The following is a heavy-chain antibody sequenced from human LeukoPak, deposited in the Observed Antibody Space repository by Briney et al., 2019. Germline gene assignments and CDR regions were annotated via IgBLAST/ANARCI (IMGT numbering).Heavy chain of an antibody. Sequence: PSETLSLTCTVSGYSISSGYSWSWIRQPPGKGLEWIGYIYHSGSTYYNPSLKSRVTISVDRSKNQFSLKLSSVTAADTAVYYCAGGGVTASDYWGQGTLVTVSS. CDR2: IYHSGST. CDR1: GYSISSGYS. D-gene: IGHD3-10*01. CDR3: AGGGVTASDY. V-gene: IGHV4-30-2*01. J-gene: IGHJ4*02.